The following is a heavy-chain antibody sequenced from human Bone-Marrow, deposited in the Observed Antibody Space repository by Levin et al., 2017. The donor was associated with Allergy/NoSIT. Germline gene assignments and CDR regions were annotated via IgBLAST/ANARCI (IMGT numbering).Heavy chain of an antibody. CDR1: GFPFSYYS. CDR3: ARGRHTVMELAFDY. D-gene: IGHD1-26*01. CDR2: ISYDGNNK. V-gene: IGHV3-30-3*01. J-gene: IGHJ4*01. Sequence: GGSLRLSCAASGFPFSYYSMHWVRQAPGKGLEWVAVISYDGNNKNYADSVKGRFTISRDTSKNTLYVQMNSLRGEDTAVYYYARGRHTVMELAFDYWGQGTLVTVSS.